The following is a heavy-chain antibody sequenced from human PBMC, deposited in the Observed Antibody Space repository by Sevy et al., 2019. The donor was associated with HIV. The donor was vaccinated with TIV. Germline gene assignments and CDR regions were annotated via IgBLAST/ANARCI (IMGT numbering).Heavy chain of an antibody. CDR2: ISGSGGSGVNK. J-gene: IGHJ4*02. D-gene: IGHD3-22*01. CDR3: ARKYDSSGYFDY. V-gene: IGHV3-23*01. CDR1: GFTFSNYA. Sequence: GGSLRLSCAASGFTFSNYAMNWVRQAPGKGLEWVSGISGSGGSGVNKNYGASVKGAFTISRDDFKNSLYLQLNSLRAEDTAIYYCARKYDSSGYFDYWGQGTLVTVSS.